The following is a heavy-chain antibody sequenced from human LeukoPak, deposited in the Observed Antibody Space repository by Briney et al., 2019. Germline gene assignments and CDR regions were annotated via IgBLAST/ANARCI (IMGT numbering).Heavy chain of an antibody. CDR1: GGSFSGYY. CDR2: INHSGGT. V-gene: IGHV4-34*01. CDR3: ARARRGSTSSPFRSSIAARNYFDY. D-gene: IGHD6-6*01. Sequence: ASETLSLTCAVYGGSFSGYYWSWIRQPPGKGLEWIGEINHSGGTNYNPSLKSRVTISVDTSKNQFSLKLSSVTAADTAVYYCARARRGSTSSPFRSSIAARNYFDYWGQGTLVTVSS. J-gene: IGHJ4*02.